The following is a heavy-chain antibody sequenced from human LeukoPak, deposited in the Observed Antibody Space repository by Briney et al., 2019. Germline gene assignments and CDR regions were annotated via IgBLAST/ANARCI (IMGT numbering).Heavy chain of an antibody. CDR2: IKQDGSEK. D-gene: IGHD3-10*01. J-gene: IGHJ4*02. CDR1: GFTFSSYW. CDR3: ARVRVRGIITYYFDY. V-gene: IGHV3-7*04. Sequence: GGSLRLSCAASGFTFSSYWMSWVRQAPGKGLEWVANIKQDGSEKYYVDSVKGRLTISRDNAKNSLCLQMNSLRAEDTAVYYCARVRVRGIITYYFDYWGQGTLVTVSS.